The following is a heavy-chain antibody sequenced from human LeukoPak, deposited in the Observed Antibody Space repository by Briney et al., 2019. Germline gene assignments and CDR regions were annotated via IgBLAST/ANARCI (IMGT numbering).Heavy chain of an antibody. D-gene: IGHD5-18*01. CDR3: ARGGGENTAMVDNYYYGMDV. Sequence: GASVKVSCKASGGTFSSYAISWVRQAPGQGLEWMGGIIPIFGTANYAQKFQGRVTITADESTSTAYMELSSLRSEDTAVYYCARGGGENTAMVDNYYYGMDVWGQGTTVTVSS. CDR2: IIPIFGTA. J-gene: IGHJ6*02. CDR1: GGTFSSYA. V-gene: IGHV1-69*13.